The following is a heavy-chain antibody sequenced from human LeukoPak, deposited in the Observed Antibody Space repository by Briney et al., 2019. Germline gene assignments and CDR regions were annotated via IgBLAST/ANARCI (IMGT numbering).Heavy chain of an antibody. V-gene: IGHV1-2*02. D-gene: IGHD2-2*01. CDR2: INPNDGDT. Sequence: GASVKVSCKASGYTFTDYYMHCARHAPGQGFDWMGWINPNDGDTNYAQKFQGRVNMTRDTSISTAHMEVSRLRSDDTAVYYCARANFLYCSSNTCLFDYWGQGTLVTVSS. J-gene: IGHJ4*02. CDR1: GYTFTDYY. CDR3: ARANFLYCSSNTCLFDY.